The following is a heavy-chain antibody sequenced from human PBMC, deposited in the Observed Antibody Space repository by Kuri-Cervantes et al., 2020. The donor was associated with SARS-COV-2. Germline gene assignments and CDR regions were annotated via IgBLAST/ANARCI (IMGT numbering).Heavy chain of an antibody. CDR1: GFTFSSYG. V-gene: IGHV3-33*08. CDR2: IWYDGSNK. Sequence: GGSLRLSCAASGFTFSSYGMHWVRQAPGKGLEWVAVIWYDGSNKYYADSVKGRFTISRDNSKNTLYLQMNSLRAEDTAVYYCARVGLYCSSTSCYTVNFQRWGQGTLVTVSS. CDR3: ARVGLYCSSTSCYTVNFQR. J-gene: IGHJ1*01. D-gene: IGHD2-2*02.